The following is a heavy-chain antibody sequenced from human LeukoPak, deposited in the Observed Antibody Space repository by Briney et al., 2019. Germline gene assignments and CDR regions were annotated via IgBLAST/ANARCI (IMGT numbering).Heavy chain of an antibody. V-gene: IGHV1-2*06. Sequence: ASVKVSCKASGYTFTGYDMHWVRQAPGQGLEWMGRINPNSGGTNYAQKFQGRVTMTRDTSISTAYMELSRLRSDDTAVYYCARGGDYYDSRTVSIYWGQGTLGTVSS. J-gene: IGHJ4*02. D-gene: IGHD3-22*01. CDR1: GYTFTGYD. CDR3: ARGGDYYDSRTVSIY. CDR2: INPNSGGT.